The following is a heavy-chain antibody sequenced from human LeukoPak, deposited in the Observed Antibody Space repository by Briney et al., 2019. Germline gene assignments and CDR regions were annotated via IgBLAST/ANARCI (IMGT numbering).Heavy chain of an antibody. Sequence: PGRSLRLSCEASGFTFSSYGIHWVRQPPGKGLEWVAVIWPDGSNKYYADSVKGRFTISRDNSKDTLYLQLNSLRAEDTAVYYCARASGSFDYWGQGTLVSVSS. D-gene: IGHD1-26*01. J-gene: IGHJ4*02. V-gene: IGHV3-33*01. CDR3: ARASGSFDY. CDR2: IWPDGSNK. CDR1: GFTFSSYG.